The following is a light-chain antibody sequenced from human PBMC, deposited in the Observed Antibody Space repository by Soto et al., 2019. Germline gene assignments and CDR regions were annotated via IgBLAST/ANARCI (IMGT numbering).Light chain of an antibody. Sequence: EVVMTQSPATLSVSPGERATLSCRANQSVTSNYLAWYQQKPGQAPRLLIYGISSRATGVPDRFSGSGSGTDFTLTISRLEPEDFAVYYCQQYTDWPLTFGQGTKVDIK. CDR3: QQYTDWPLT. CDR1: QSVTSNY. CDR2: GIS. J-gene: IGKJ1*01. V-gene: IGKV3-20*01.